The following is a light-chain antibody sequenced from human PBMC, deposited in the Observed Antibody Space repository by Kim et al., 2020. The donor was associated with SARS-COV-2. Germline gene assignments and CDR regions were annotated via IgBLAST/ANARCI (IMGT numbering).Light chain of an antibody. J-gene: IGKJ2*01. V-gene: IGKV1-33*01. Sequence: SASIGDRVTITCQASQDIDNSLNWYQQKPGKAPKLLIHDVSNVDGGVPSRFSGSGSGTEFKLIISSLQPEDISTFYCLQYASFPYTFGQGTKPGD. CDR1: QDIDNS. CDR3: LQYASFPYT. CDR2: DVS.